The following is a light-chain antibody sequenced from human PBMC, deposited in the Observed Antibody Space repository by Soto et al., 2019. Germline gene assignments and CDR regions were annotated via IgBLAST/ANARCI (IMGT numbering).Light chain of an antibody. CDR2: DVS. J-gene: IGLJ1*01. Sequence: QSVLTQPASVSGAPGQSITISCTGNSSDVGGYNYVSWYQQHPGKAPKLMIYDVSNRPSGVSNRFSGSKSGNTASLTISGLQAEDEADYYCSSYTSSSTSYVXGTGTKVPVL. V-gene: IGLV2-14*01. CDR1: SSDVGGYNY. CDR3: SSYTSSSTSYV.